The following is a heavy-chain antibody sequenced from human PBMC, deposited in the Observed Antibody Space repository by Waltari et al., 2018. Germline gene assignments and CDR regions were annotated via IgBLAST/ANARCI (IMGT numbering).Heavy chain of an antibody. D-gene: IGHD1-26*01. CDR2: IIPILGTA. CDR3: ARDRESGRYREFEYYFDY. J-gene: IGHJ4*02. Sequence: QVQLVQSGAEAMKPGSSVKVSCKASGGTFSNYGISWVRQAPGQGLEWMGGIIPILGTANYAQKFQGRVTITADDSTSTAYMELRSLRSDDTAVYYCARDRESGRYREFEYYFDYWGQGTLVTVSS. CDR1: GGTFSNYG. V-gene: IGHV1-69*01.